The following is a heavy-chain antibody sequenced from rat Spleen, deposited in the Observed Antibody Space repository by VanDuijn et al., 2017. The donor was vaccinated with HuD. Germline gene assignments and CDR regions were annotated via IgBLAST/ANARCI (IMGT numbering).Heavy chain of an antibody. CDR3: ASLFNXXLFDY. V-gene: IGHV5-25*01. D-gene: IGHD4-4*01. J-gene: IGHJ2*01. Sequence: EVQLVESGGGLVQPGRSMKLSCAASGFTFSNYDMAWVRQAPTKGLEWVASISFDGSSTYYRYSVKGRFTISRDNAKSTLYLQMDNVRSEHTATYYXASLFNXXLFDYWGQGVMVTVSS. CDR1: GFTFSNYD. CDR2: ISFDGSST.